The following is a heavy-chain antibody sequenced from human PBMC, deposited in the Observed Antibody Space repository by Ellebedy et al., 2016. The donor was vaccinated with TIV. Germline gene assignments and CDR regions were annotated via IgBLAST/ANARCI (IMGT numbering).Heavy chain of an antibody. CDR2: ISGYNGNT. J-gene: IGHJ5*02. V-gene: IGHV1-18*01. Sequence: AASVKVSCKASGYTFTNYDINWVRQAPGQGLEWMGWISGYNGNTNYAQKFQGRVTMTIDTSTSTTYMELRSLRSDDTAVYYCARRGRYCSSGTCWFDPWGQGTLVTVSS. CDR3: ARRGRYCSSGTCWFDP. CDR1: GYTFTNYD. D-gene: IGHD2-15*01.